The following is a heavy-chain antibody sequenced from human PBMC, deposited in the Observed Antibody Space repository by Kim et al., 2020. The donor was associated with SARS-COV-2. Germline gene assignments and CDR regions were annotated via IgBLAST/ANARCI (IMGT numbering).Heavy chain of an antibody. CDR3: ARDIGADYYGSGSYFY. J-gene: IGHJ4*02. CDR1: GFTFSSYG. CDR2: IWYDGSNK. Sequence: GGSLRLSCAASGFTFSSYGMHWVSQAPGKGLEWVAVIWYDGSNKYYADSVKGRFTISRDNSKNTLYLQMNSLRAEDTAVYYCARDIGADYYGSGSYFYWGQGTLVTVSS. D-gene: IGHD3-10*01. V-gene: IGHV3-33*01.